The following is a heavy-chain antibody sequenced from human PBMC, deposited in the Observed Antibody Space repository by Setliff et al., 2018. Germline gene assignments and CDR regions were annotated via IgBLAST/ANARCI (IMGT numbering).Heavy chain of an antibody. CDR1: GGTFINYA. D-gene: IGHD1-26*01. CDR3: ARVSRTIVAARGFDY. Sequence: ASVKVSCKASGGTFINYAISWVRQAPGQGLEWMGGIIPIFGTANYAQKFQGRVTLTADESTSTAYMELSSLRSEDTAVYYCARVSRTIVAARGFDYWGQGTLVTVSS. J-gene: IGHJ4*02. CDR2: IIPIFGTA. V-gene: IGHV1-69*13.